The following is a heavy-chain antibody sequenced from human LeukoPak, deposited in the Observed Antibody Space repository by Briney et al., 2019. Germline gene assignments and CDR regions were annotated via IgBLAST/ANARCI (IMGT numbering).Heavy chain of an antibody. J-gene: IGHJ3*02. V-gene: IGHV3-33*01. CDR3: ARSGRGDYAFDI. Sequence: GRSLRLSCAASGFTFSSYGMHWVRQAPGKGLEWVAVIWYDGSNKYYADSVKGRLTISRDNSKNTLYLQMNSLRAEDTAVYYCARSGRGDYAFDIWGQGTMVTVSS. CDR2: IWYDGSNK. CDR1: GFTFSSYG. D-gene: IGHD7-27*01.